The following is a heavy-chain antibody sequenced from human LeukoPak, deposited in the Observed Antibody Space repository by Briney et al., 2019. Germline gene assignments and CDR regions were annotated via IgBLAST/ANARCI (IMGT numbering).Heavy chain of an antibody. J-gene: IGHJ4*02. CDR2: IGGGGYTT. V-gene: IGHV3-23*01. CDR3: AEVESSYCRI. CDR1: GLTFGNYG. D-gene: IGHD3-10*01. Sequence: PGRSLRLSCAASGLTFGNYGMNWVRQAPGKGLEWVSSIGGGGYTTYYADSVRGRFTISRDNSKNSMYLQMSSLRAEDTAIYYCAEVESSYCRIWGQGTLVTVSS.